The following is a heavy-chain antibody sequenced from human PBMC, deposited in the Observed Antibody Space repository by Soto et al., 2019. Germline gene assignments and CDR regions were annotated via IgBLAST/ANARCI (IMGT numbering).Heavy chain of an antibody. Sequence: SETLSLTCTVSGGSISSSGYYWGWIRQPPGKGLEWIGSIYYSGSTYYNPSLKSRVTISVDTSKNQFSLKLSSVTAADTAVYYCARNYYLSGSYRDYWGQGTLVTVSS. V-gene: IGHV4-39*01. D-gene: IGHD3-10*01. CDR1: GGSISSSGYY. CDR3: ARNYYLSGSYRDY. CDR2: IYYSGST. J-gene: IGHJ4*02.